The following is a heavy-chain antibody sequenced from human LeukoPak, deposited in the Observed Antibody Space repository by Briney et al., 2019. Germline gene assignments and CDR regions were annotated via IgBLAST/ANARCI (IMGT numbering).Heavy chain of an antibody. CDR1: GGSISSYY. J-gene: IGHJ4*02. CDR2: IYYSGST. D-gene: IGHD3-22*01. CDR3: ARSGKRANYYDSSGYYYAFDY. V-gene: IGHV4-59*01. Sequence: PSETLSLTCTVSGGSISSYYWSWIRQPPGKGLEWIGYIYYSGSTNYNPSLKSRVTISVDTSKNQFSLKPSSVTAADTAVYYCARSGKRANYYDSSGYYYAFDYWGQGTLVTVSS.